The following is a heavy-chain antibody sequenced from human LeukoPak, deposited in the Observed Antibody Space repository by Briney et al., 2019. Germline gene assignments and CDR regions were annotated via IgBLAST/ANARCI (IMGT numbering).Heavy chain of an antibody. D-gene: IGHD3-10*01. J-gene: IGHJ1*01. Sequence: SETLSLTCTVSGGSISSSSYYWGWIRQPPGKGLEWIGSIYYSGSTYYNPSLKSRVTISVDTSKNQFSLKLSSVTAADTAVYYCASGDYYGSGIYQHWGQGTLVTVSS. V-gene: IGHV4-39*07. CDR1: GGSISSSSYY. CDR2: IYYSGST. CDR3: ASGDYYGSGIYQH.